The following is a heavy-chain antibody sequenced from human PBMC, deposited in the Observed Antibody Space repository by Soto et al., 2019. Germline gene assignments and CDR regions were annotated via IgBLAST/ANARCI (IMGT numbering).Heavy chain of an antibody. CDR2: IRSKAYGGTT. CDR3: TTRLAVAGTWGMDV. D-gene: IGHD6-19*01. CDR1: GFTFGDYA. J-gene: IGHJ6*02. Sequence: GGSLRLSCTASGFTFGDYAMSWFRQAPGKGLEWVGFIRSKAYGGTTEYAASVKGRFTISRDDSKSIAYLQMNSLKTEDTAVYYCTTRLAVAGTWGMDVWGQGTTVTVPS. V-gene: IGHV3-49*03.